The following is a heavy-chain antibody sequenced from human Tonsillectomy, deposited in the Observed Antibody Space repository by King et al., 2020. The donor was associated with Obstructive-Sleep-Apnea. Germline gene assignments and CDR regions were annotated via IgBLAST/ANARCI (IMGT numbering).Heavy chain of an antibody. CDR1: GFTFDDYA. J-gene: IGHJ6*02. D-gene: IGHD3-22*01. Sequence: VQLVESGGGLVQPGRSLRLSCAASGFTFDDYAMNWVRQAPGKGLEWVSGIRWNSGSIGYADSVKGRFTISRDNAKNSLYLQMNSLRAEDTALYYCAKDDHSRGYAGMYVWGPGTTVTVSS. V-gene: IGHV3-9*01. CDR3: AKDDHSRGYAGMYV. CDR2: IRWNSGSI.